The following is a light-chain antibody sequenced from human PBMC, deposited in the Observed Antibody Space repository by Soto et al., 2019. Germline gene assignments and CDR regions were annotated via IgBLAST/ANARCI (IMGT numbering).Light chain of an antibody. CDR1: QGISRS. CDR3: QQADTFPIT. V-gene: IGKV1D-12*01. CDR2: SAS. Sequence: DIQMTQSRSSVSSCVGDIFTITCQASQGISRSLAWYQQKPGKAPKLLIYSASSLQSGVPSRFSGSGFGTDFTLTISSLQPEDFATYYCQQADTFPITFGQGTRLEI. J-gene: IGKJ5*01.